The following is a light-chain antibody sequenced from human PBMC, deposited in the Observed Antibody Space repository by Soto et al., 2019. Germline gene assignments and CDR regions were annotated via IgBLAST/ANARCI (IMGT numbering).Light chain of an antibody. V-gene: IGKV3-20*01. CDR3: QHYGRSFWT. Sequence: EIVLTQSPGTLSLSPGERATLSCGASHSVSSDYLAWYQQKPGQAPRLLIYDASSRATGIPDRFSGSGSGTDFTLTISRLEPEDFAVYYCQHYGRSFWTFGQGTKVDIK. J-gene: IGKJ1*01. CDR1: HSVSSDY. CDR2: DAS.